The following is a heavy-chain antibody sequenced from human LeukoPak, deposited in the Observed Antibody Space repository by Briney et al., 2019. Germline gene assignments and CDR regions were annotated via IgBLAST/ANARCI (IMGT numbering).Heavy chain of an antibody. D-gene: IGHD3-22*01. CDR2: IYYSGST. CDR3: ARRDHGYDSSGYYNWFDP. CDR1: GGSISSSSYY. V-gene: IGHV4-39*01. Sequence: PSETLSLTCTVSGGSISSSSYYWGWIRQPPGKGLEWIGSIYYSGSTYYNPSLKSRVTISVDTSKNQFSLKLSSVTAADTAVYYCARRDHGYDSSGYYNWFDPWGQGTLVTVSS. J-gene: IGHJ5*02.